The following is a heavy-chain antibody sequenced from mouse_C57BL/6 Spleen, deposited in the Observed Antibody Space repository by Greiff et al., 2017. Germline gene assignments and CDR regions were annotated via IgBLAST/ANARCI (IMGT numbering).Heavy chain of an antibody. CDR3: AREDSNLDYFDD. D-gene: IGHD2-5*01. CDR1: GYSFTDYN. J-gene: IGHJ2*01. V-gene: IGHV1-39*01. CDR2: INPNYGTT. Sequence: VQLQQSGPELVKPGASVKISCKASGYSFTDYNMNWVKQSHGKSLEWIGVINPNYGTTNYNQKFKGKATLTVDQSSSTAYMQLNSLTSEDSAVYYCAREDSNLDYFDDWGQGTTLTVSS.